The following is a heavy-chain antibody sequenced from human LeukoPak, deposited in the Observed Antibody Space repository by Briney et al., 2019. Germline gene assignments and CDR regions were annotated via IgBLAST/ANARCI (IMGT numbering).Heavy chain of an antibody. CDR3: AKDRWNALFYFDY. D-gene: IGHD1-1*01. J-gene: IGHJ4*02. CDR1: GFTFSSYA. V-gene: IGHV3-23*01. Sequence: GGSLRLSCAASGFTFSSYAMSWVRQAPGKGLEWVSAISGSGGSTYYADSVKGRFTISRDNSKNTLNLQMNSLRAEDTAVYYCAKDRWNALFYFDYWGQGTLVTVSS. CDR2: ISGSGGST.